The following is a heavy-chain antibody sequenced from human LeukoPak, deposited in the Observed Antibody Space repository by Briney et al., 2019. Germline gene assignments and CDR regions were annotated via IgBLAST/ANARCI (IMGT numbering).Heavy chain of an antibody. V-gene: IGHV5-10-1*01. CDR1: GYSLTSYW. D-gene: IGHD2-15*01. CDR2: IDPSDSYT. Sequence: GESLKISCKGSGYSLTSYWISWVRQMPGKGLEWMGRIDPSDSYTNYSPSFQGHVTISADKSISTAYLQWSSLKASDTAMYYCARQDLGQYCSGGSCYMDYWGQGTLVTVSS. J-gene: IGHJ4*02. CDR3: ARQDLGQYCSGGSCYMDY.